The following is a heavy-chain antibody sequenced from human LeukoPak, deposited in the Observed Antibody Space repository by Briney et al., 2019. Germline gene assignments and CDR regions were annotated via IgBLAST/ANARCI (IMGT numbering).Heavy chain of an antibody. CDR2: INPNSGGT. J-gene: IGHJ3*02. Sequence: ASVKVSCKASGYTFTGYYMHWVRQAPGQGLEWMGGINPNSGGTNYAQKFQGRVTMTRDTSISTAYMELSRLRSDDTAVYYCARGPITMIVVALGAFDIWGQGTMVTVSS. V-gene: IGHV1-2*02. CDR1: GYTFTGYY. D-gene: IGHD3-22*01. CDR3: ARGPITMIVVALGAFDI.